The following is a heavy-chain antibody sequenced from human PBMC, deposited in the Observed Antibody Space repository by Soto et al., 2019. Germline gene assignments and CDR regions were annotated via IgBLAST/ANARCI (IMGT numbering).Heavy chain of an antibody. CDR2: VYSSGGT. V-gene: IGHV4-4*07. CDR3: ERGKRFSDWFDA. D-gene: IGHD3-3*01. CDR1: GGSMSSYC. Sequence: SETLSLTCSVSGGSMSSYCWTWLRQPAGKGLEWVGRVYSSGGTHYNYSLKSRVTISLDTSKNQFSLRLISVTAADTAVYYCERGKRFSDWFDAWGQGTVVTISS. J-gene: IGHJ5*02.